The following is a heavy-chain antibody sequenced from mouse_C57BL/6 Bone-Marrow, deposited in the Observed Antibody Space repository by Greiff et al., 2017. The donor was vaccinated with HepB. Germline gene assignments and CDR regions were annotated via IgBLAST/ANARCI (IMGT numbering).Heavy chain of an antibody. CDR2: IHPTSGST. D-gene: IGHD6-1*01. CDR1: GYTFTSYW. Sequence: QVQLQQPGAELVKPGASVKLSCKASGYTFTSYWMHWVKQRPGQGLEWIGMIHPTSGSTNYNEKFKSKATLTVDKSSSTAYMQLSSLTSEDSAVYYCARASYLCFDYWGQGTTLTVSS. J-gene: IGHJ2*01. CDR3: ARASYLCFDY. V-gene: IGHV1-64*01.